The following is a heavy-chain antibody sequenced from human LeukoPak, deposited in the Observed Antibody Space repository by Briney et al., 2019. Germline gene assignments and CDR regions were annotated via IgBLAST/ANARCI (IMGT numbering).Heavy chain of an antibody. D-gene: IGHD3-22*01. J-gene: IGHJ4*02. CDR2: ISSSSSTI. CDR1: GFTFSSYS. CDR3: AKAFYYYDSSGFVYFDY. Sequence: GGSLRLSCAASGFTFSSYSMNWVRQAPGKGLEWVSYISSSSSTIYYADSVKGRFTISRDNAKNTLYLQMNSLRAEDTAVYYCAKAFYYYDSSGFVYFDYWGQGTLVTVSS. V-gene: IGHV3-48*01.